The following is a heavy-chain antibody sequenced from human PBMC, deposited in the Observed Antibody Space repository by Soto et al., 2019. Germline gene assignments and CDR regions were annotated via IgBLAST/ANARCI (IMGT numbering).Heavy chain of an antibody. CDR3: ARGWGSSGYYVY. D-gene: IGHD6-19*01. CDR1: GFTFSDFH. Sequence: QVQLVESGGDLVKPGGSLRLSCAASGFTFSDFHMSWIRQAPGKGLEWVSHISTSSSTIYYADSVKGRFTTSRDKSKNSLYLQMDSLRAEDTAVYYCARGWGSSGYYVYWGQGPLVTVSS. J-gene: IGHJ4*02. CDR2: ISTSSSTI. V-gene: IGHV3-11*01.